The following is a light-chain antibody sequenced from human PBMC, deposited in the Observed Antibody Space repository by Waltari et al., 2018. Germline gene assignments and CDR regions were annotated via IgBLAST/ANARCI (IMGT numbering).Light chain of an antibody. Sequence: QSALTQPASVSGSPGPSITLSCTGTSSDVGGYNYVSQYQQHPGKAPKLLIYDVNNRPSGVSNRFSGSKSGNTASLTISGLQAEDEADYYCSSFTSSSTWVFGGGTKLTVL. J-gene: IGLJ3*02. CDR3: SSFTSSSTWV. CDR1: SSDVGGYNY. CDR2: DVN. V-gene: IGLV2-14*01.